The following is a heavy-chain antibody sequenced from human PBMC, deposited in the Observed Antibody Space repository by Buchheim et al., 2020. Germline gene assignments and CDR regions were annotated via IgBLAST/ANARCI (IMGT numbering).Heavy chain of an antibody. CDR3: ARGSLFGELSPRPLYYYGMDV. CDR1: GFTFSSYA. Sequence: QVQLVESGGGVVQPGRSLRLSCAASGFTFSSYAMHWVRQAPGKGLEWVAVISYDGSNKYYADSVKGRFTISRDNSKNKLYLQMNSLRAEDTAVYYCARGSLFGELSPRPLYYYGMDVWGQGTT. J-gene: IGHJ6*02. CDR2: ISYDGSNK. D-gene: IGHD3-10*02. V-gene: IGHV3-30-3*01.